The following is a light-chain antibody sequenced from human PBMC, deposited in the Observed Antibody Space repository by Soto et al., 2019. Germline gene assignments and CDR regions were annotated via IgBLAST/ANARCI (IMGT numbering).Light chain of an antibody. CDR3: QHYGSSGT. V-gene: IGKV3-20*01. Sequence: EIVLTQSPGTLSLSPGARATLSSRASQSVSNNYLAWYQQKPGQAPRLLIYGAANRATGIPDRFSGSGSGTDSTLTISRLQPEDFAVYYCQHYGSSGTFGQGTKVDIK. CDR2: GAA. J-gene: IGKJ1*01. CDR1: QSVSNNY.